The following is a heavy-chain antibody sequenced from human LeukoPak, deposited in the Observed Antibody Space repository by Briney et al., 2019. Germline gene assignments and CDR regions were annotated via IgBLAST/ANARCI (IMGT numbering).Heavy chain of an antibody. Sequence: GECLRLSCTASGFTFSNFWMGWVRQAPGKGLEWVANIKQDETEKFYLGSVKGRFTVSRDNSKNTLYLQMNSLRAEDTAVYYCAKDGGLWVSAHWGDSWGRGTLVTVSS. V-gene: IGHV3-7*03. J-gene: IGHJ4*02. CDR3: AKDGGLWVSAHWGDS. D-gene: IGHD7-27*01. CDR1: GFTFSNFW. CDR2: IKQDETEK.